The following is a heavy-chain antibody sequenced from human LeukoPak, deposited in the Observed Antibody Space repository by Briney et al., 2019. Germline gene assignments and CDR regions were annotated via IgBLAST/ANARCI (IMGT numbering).Heavy chain of an antibody. Sequence: PSETLSLTCTVSGGSISSSSYYWGWIRQPPGKGLEWIGSIYYSGSTYYNPSLKSRVTISVDTSKNQFSLKLSSVTAADTAVYYCARSVAAGTDFDYWGQGTLVTVSS. J-gene: IGHJ4*02. CDR2: IYYSGST. CDR3: ARSVAAGTDFDY. D-gene: IGHD6-13*01. V-gene: IGHV4-39*01. CDR1: GGSISSSSYY.